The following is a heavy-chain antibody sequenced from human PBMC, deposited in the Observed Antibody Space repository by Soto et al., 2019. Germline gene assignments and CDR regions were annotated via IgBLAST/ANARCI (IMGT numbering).Heavy chain of an antibody. CDR3: ARGPVPYNWNDFNWFDP. J-gene: IGHJ5*02. CDR1: GFTFDDYA. D-gene: IGHD1-20*01. V-gene: IGHV3-9*01. CDR2: ISWNSGSI. Sequence: EVQLVESGGGLVQPGRSLRLSCAASGFTFDDYAMHWVRQAPGKGLEWVSGISWNSGSIGYADSVKGRFTISRDNAKNSLYLQMNSLRAEDTALYYCARGPVPYNWNDFNWFDPWGQGTLVTVSS.